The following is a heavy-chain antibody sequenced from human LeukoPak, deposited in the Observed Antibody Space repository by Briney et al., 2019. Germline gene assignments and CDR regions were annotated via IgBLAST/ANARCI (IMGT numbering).Heavy chain of an antibody. CDR1: GFTFSSYE. CDR3: ARKCYGDYDDAFDI. J-gene: IGHJ3*02. CDR2: ISSSGSTI. V-gene: IGHV3-48*03. Sequence: GGSLRLSCAASGFTFSSYEMNWVRQAPGKGLEWVSYISSSGSTIYYADSVKGRFTISRDNAKNTLYLQMNSLRAEDTAVYYCARKCYGDYDDAFDIWGQGTMVTVSS. D-gene: IGHD4-17*01.